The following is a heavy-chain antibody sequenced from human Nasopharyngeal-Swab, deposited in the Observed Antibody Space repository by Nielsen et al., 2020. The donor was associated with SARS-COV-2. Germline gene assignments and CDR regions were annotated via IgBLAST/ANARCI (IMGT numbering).Heavy chain of an antibody. V-gene: IGHV4-59*13. CDR1: GGSFSGYY. J-gene: IGHJ4*02. Sequence: SETLSLTCAVYGGSFSGYYWSWIRQPPGKGLEWIGYIYYSGSTNYNPSLKSRVTISVDTSKNQFSLKLSSVTAADTAVYYCARGFDFWGQGTLVTVSS. CDR3: ARGFDF. CDR2: IYYSGST.